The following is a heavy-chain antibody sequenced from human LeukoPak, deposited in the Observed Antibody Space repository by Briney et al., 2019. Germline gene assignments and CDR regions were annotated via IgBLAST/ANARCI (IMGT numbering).Heavy chain of an antibody. D-gene: IGHD3-16*01. CDR3: ARDLLGRGDAFDI. Sequence: SETLSLTCTVSGGSISSSSYYWGWIRQPPGKGLEWIGYIYYSGSTNYNPSLKSRVTISVDTSKNQFSLKLSSVTAADTAVYYCARDLLGRGDAFDIWGQGTMVTVSS. V-gene: IGHV4-61*01. CDR1: GGSISSSSYY. CDR2: IYYSGST. J-gene: IGHJ3*02.